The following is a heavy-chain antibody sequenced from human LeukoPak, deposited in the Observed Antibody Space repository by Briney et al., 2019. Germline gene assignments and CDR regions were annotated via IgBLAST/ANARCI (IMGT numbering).Heavy chain of an antibody. CDR3: ATSTTYRGGDCSGLVLPFQH. CDR1: GYTLTELS. D-gene: IGHD2-21*02. Sequence: ASVKVSCKVSGYTLTELSMHWVRQAPGKGLEWMGGFDPEDGETIYAQKFQGRVTMTEDTSTDTAYMELSSLRSEDTAVYYCATSTTYRGGDCSGLVLPFQHWGQGTLVTVSS. V-gene: IGHV1-24*01. CDR2: FDPEDGET. J-gene: IGHJ1*01.